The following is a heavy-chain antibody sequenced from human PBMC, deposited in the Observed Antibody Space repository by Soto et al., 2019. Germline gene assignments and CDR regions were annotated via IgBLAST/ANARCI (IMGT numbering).Heavy chain of an antibody. CDR2: ISGSGGTT. J-gene: IGHJ6*02. CDR3: AKDRSSNGFYYYSMDV. D-gene: IGHD4-4*01. Sequence: PGGSLRLSCAASGFTFSSYAMSWVRQAPGKGLEWVSAISGSGGTTYYADSVKGRFTISRDNSKNALYLQMNSLRAEDTGVYYCAKDRSSNGFYYYSMDVWGQGTTVTVSS. CDR1: GFTFSSYA. V-gene: IGHV3-23*01.